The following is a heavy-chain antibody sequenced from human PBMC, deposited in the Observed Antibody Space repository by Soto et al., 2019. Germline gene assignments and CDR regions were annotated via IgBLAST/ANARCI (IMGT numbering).Heavy chain of an antibody. Sequence: QVQLVESGGGLVKPGGSLRLSCAASGFTFSDYYMSWIRQAPGKRLEWVSYISSSGSTIYYAASVKGRFTISRDNARNSLYLQMNSLRAEDTAVYYCARAAAMPTHFDYWGQGTLVTVSS. CDR1: GFTFSDYY. CDR3: ARAAAMPTHFDY. D-gene: IGHD2-2*01. J-gene: IGHJ4*02. CDR2: ISSSGSTI. V-gene: IGHV3-11*01.